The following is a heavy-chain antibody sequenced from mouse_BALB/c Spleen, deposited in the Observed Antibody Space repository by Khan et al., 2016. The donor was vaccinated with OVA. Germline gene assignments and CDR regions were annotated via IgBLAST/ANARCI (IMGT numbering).Heavy chain of an antibody. J-gene: IGHJ3*01. V-gene: IGHV1-77*01. Sequence: VELVASGAELARPGASVKLSCKASGYTFTDYYINWVKQRTGQGLEWIGEIYPGSGNTYYNEKFKDKATLTADKSSTTAYMQLSSLTSEDSADYYCARRNYFGYTFAYWGQGTLVTVSA. CDR1: GYTFTDYY. CDR2: IYPGSGNT. D-gene: IGHD1-2*01. CDR3: ARRNYFGYTFAY.